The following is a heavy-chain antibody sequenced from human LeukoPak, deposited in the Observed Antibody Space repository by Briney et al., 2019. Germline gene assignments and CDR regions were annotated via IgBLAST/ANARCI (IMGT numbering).Heavy chain of an antibody. CDR2: ISGSGGRT. V-gene: IGHV3-23*01. J-gene: IGHJ3*02. CDR1: RYTPSSYA. CDR3: ARAEQGILFGSFDI. D-gene: IGHD3-10*01. Sequence: GGSLRLSCAAARYTPSSYAMSWVPHAPGKGPEWVSLISGSGGRTYYAHSVKGRFTLSTDNTQNTLYLKMNSLRAEDTSVYYCARAEQGILFGSFDIWGQGTMVTVSS.